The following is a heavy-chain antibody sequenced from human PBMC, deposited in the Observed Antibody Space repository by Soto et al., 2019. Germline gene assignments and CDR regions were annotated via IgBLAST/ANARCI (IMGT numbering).Heavy chain of an antibody. CDR2: IGIGST. Sequence: GGSLRLSCAASGFTFRNYGMNWVRQAPGKGLEWVSYIGIGSTYYADSVKGRFTISRDNSKNTLYLQMNSLRAEDTAVYYCAKDQGSSWYEIDYWGQGTLVTVSS. J-gene: IGHJ4*02. CDR3: AKDQGSSWYEIDY. D-gene: IGHD6-13*01. V-gene: IGHV3-23*01. CDR1: GFTFRNYG.